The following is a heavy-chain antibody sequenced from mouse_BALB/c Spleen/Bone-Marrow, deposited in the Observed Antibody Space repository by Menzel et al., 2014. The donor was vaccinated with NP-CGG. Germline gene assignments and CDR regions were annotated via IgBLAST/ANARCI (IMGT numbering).Heavy chain of an antibody. V-gene: IGHV1-77*01. CDR3: ASRGVVRRHYYAMDY. J-gene: IGHJ4*01. CDR2: IYPGSGST. CDR1: GYTFTDYV. Sequence: VQLQQSGPELVKPGASVKMSCKASGYTFTDYVISWVKQRTGQGLEWIGEIYPGSGSTYYNEKFKGKATLTADKSSNTAYMQLSSLTSEDSAVYFCASRGVVRRHYYAMDYWGQGTSVTVSS. D-gene: IGHD2-14*01.